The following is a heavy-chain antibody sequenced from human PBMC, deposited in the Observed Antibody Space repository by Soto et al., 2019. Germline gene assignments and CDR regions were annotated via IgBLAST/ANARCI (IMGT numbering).Heavy chain of an antibody. J-gene: IGHJ4*02. Sequence: QVQLAESGGGVVQPGRSLRLSCAASGFTFSSYGMHWVRQAPGKGLEWVAVISYDGSNKYYADSVKGRFTISRDNSKNTLYLQMNSLRAEDTAVYYCAKEKYSGFTLNDYWGQGTLVTVSS. D-gene: IGHD5-12*01. CDR1: GFTFSSYG. V-gene: IGHV3-30*18. CDR2: ISYDGSNK. CDR3: AKEKYSGFTLNDY.